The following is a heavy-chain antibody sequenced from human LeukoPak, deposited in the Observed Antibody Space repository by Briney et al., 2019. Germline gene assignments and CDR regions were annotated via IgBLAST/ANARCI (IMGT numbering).Heavy chain of an antibody. CDR3: ARFDYYGSGSLFDC. J-gene: IGHJ4*02. CDR2: ISGSGGST. CDR1: GFTFSSYA. D-gene: IGHD3-10*01. V-gene: IGHV3-23*01. Sequence: PGGSLRLSCAASGFTFSSYAMSWVRQAPGKGLEWVSAISGSGGSTYYADSVKGRFTISRDNAKNSLYLRMNSLRAEDTAVYYCARFDYYGSGSLFDCWGQGTLVTVSS.